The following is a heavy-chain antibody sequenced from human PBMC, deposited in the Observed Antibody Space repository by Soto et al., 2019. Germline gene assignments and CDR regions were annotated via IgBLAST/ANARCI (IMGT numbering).Heavy chain of an antibody. CDR2: ISAYNGNT. CDR3: ARDMGVNYYDSGFDY. D-gene: IGHD3-22*01. J-gene: IGHJ4*02. Sequence: ASVKVSCKASGYTFTSYGISWVRQAPGQGLEWMGWISAYNGNTNYAQKLQGRVTMTTGTSTSTAYMELRSLRSDDTAVYYCARDMGVNYYDSGFDYWGQGTLVTVSS. V-gene: IGHV1-18*01. CDR1: GYTFTSYG.